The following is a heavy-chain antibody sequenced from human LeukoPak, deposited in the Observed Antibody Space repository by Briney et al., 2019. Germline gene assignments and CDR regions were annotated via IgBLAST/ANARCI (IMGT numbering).Heavy chain of an antibody. Sequence: GGSLRLSCAASGFTFSSYEMNWVRQAPGKGLEWVSVIYSGGSTYYADSVKGRFTISRDNSKNTLYLQMNSLRAEDTAVYYCARGIAGFDYWGQGTLVTVSS. D-gene: IGHD1-20*01. CDR2: IYSGGST. J-gene: IGHJ4*02. V-gene: IGHV3-66*01. CDR3: ARGIAGFDY. CDR1: GFTFSSYE.